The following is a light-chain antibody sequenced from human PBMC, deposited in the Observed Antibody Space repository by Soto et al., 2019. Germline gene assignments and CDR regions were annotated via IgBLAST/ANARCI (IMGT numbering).Light chain of an antibody. CDR3: ATWDDSLNAQGV. V-gene: IGLV1-44*01. CDR2: SNN. Sequence: QSALTQTPSASGTTGQRVTISCSGSSSNIGSNTVNWYQQLPGTAPKLLIYSNNQRPSGVPDRFSGSKSGASASLAISGLQSEDEADYYCATWDDSLNAQGVFGNGTKVTVL. CDR1: SSNIGSNT. J-gene: IGLJ1*01.